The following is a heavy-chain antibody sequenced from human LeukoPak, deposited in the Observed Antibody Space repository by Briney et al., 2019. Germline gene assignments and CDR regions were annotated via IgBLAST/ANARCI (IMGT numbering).Heavy chain of an antibody. CDR2: SNNDDVYT. D-gene: IGHD6-13*01. CDR3: ARGTAAAPLDY. CDR1: GFTVRSIH. J-gene: IGHJ4*02. Sequence: PGGSLRLSCAVSGFTVRSIHMAWVRQAPGKGLEWISYSNNDDVYTNYADSVKGRFTISRDNAKNSLYLQMNSLRVDDTAVYYCARGTAAAPLDYWGQGTLVTVSS. V-gene: IGHV3-11*03.